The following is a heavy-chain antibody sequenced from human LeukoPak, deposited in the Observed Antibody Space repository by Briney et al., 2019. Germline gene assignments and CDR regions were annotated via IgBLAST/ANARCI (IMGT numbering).Heavy chain of an antibody. CDR3: ARDIVSPYYFDY. V-gene: IGHV1-18*01. Sequence: ASVKVSCKASGYTFTSYGISWVRQAPGQVLEWMGWISAYNGNTNYAQKLQGRVTMTTDTSTSTAYMELRSLRSDDTAVYYCARDIVSPYYFDYWGQGTLVTVSS. CDR2: ISAYNGNT. J-gene: IGHJ4*02. CDR1: GYTFTSYG. D-gene: IGHD2-15*01.